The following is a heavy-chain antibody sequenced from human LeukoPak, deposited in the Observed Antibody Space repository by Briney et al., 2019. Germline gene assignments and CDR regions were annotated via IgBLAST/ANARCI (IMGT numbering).Heavy chain of an antibody. V-gene: IGHV3-30*03. D-gene: IGHD3-22*01. Sequence: GGSLRLSCAASGFTFSSYGMHWVRQAPGKGLEWVAVISYDGSNKYYADSVKGRFTISRDNSKNTLYLQMNSLRAEDTAVYYCARGTNYYDSRLDYWGQGTLVTVSS. CDR3: ARGTNYYDSRLDY. CDR2: ISYDGSNK. J-gene: IGHJ4*02. CDR1: GFTFSSYG.